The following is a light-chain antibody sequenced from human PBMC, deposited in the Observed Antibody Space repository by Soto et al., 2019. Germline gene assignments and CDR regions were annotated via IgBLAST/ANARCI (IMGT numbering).Light chain of an antibody. CDR3: AAWDDSLSGYV. Sequence: QSVLTQPPSASGTPGQRVTISCSGSSSNIGGNAVNWYQQLPGTTPKLLIYSNNQRPSGVPDRFSGSKSGTSASLAISGLQSEDEADYYCAAWDDSLSGYVFGTGTKVIVL. V-gene: IGLV1-44*01. CDR2: SNN. CDR1: SSNIGGNA. J-gene: IGLJ1*01.